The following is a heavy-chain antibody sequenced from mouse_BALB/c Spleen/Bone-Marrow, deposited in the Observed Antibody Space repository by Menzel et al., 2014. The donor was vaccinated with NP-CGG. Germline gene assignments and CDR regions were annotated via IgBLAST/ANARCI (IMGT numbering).Heavy chain of an antibody. Sequence: VQLQQSGPELVKPGASMKISCKASGYSFTGNTMNWVKQSHGKSLEWIGLINPYNGGTSYNQKFKGKATLTVDKSSNTAYMELLSLTSEDSAVYYCTRMDGNYLYYYAMDYWGQGTSVTVSS. CDR1: GYSFTGNT. J-gene: IGHJ4*01. CDR2: INPYNGGT. CDR3: TRMDGNYLYYYAMDY. D-gene: IGHD2-1*01. V-gene: IGHV1-18*01.